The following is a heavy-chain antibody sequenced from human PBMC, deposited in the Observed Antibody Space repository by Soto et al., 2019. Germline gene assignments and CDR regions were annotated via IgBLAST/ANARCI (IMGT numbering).Heavy chain of an antibody. CDR1: ASIFNGHG. V-gene: IGHV3-33*08. D-gene: IGHD1-26*01. J-gene: IGHJ4*02. CDR3: ARDGVGATTFFGFLDY. CDR2: IRYDGSDE. Sequence: QVQLVESGGGVVQPGGSLRLSCAASASIFNGHGMHWVRQAPGKGLEWVASIRYDGSDEHYGDSVKGRFTISRDNSKNMLYLQMNSLRAEDTAVYYCARDGVGATTFFGFLDYWGQGTLVTVSS.